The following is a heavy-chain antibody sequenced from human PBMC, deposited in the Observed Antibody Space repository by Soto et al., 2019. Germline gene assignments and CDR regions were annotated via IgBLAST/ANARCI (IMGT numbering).Heavy chain of an antibody. J-gene: IGHJ4*02. V-gene: IGHV1-69*06. CDR3: ARRDSGGFYRYFDS. D-gene: IGHD2-21*02. CDR2: TGSGTGPG. CDR1: GGTFSTNP. Sequence: QVQLVQSGAEVKKPGSSVKVSCKASGGTFSTNPISWVRQAPVQGLEWMGGTGSGTGPGNHAQKFQGRITITVDKSTSTVYMELSSLSSEDTAVYYCARRDSGGFYRYFDSWGQGTLVTVSS.